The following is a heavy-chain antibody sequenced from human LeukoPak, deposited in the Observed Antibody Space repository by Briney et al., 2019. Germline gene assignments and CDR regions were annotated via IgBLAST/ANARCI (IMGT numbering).Heavy chain of an antibody. J-gene: IGHJ4*02. Sequence: GGSLRLSCAASGFTFSNYWMHWVRQAPGKGLVWVSRINTDGSSTNYADSVKGRFTISRDNAKNTLYLQMNSLRGEDTAVYYCAKARGEQNGGSNYWGQGTQVIVSS. CDR3: AKARGEQNGGSNY. V-gene: IGHV3-74*01. D-gene: IGHD2-15*01. CDR2: INTDGSST. CDR1: GFTFSNYW.